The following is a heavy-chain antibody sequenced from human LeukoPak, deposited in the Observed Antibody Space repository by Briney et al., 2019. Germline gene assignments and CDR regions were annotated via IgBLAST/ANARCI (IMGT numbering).Heavy chain of an antibody. CDR3: ARQYGSGTDY. D-gene: IGHD3-10*01. CDR1: GGSISSSSYY. V-gene: IGHV4-39*01. Sequence: SETLSLTCTVSGGSISSSSYYWGWIRQPPGKGLEWIGSIYYSGSTYYNPSLKSRVTISVDTSKNQFSLKLSSVTAADTAVYYCARQYGSGTDYWGQGTLVTVSS. CDR2: IYYSGST. J-gene: IGHJ4*02.